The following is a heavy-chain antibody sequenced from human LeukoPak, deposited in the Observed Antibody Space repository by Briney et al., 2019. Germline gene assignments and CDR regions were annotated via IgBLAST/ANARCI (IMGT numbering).Heavy chain of an antibody. CDR1: GYTFTGYY. CDR3: ARAFTVTTADNYDDYYYMDV. CDR2: INPNSGGT. J-gene: IGHJ6*03. Sequence: ASVKVFCKASGYTFTGYYMHWVRQAPGQGLEWMGWINPNSGGTNYAQKFQGRVTMTRDTSISTAYMELSRLRSDDTAVYYCARAFTVTTADNYDDYYYMDVWGKGTTVTVSS. D-gene: IGHD4-17*01. V-gene: IGHV1-2*02.